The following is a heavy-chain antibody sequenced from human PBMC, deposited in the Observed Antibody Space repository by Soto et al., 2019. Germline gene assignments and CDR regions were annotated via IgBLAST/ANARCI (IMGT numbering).Heavy chain of an antibody. V-gene: IGHV1-69*01. D-gene: IGHD2-15*01. Sequence: QVQLVQSGAEVKKPGSSVKVSCKASGGTFSSYAISWVRQAPGQGLEWMGGIIPIFGTANYAQKFQGRVTITADESTSTAHMELSSLRSEDTAVYYCARGQTPVVVAATDAFDIWGQGTMVTVSS. CDR2: IIPIFGTA. CDR1: GGTFSSYA. CDR3: ARGQTPVVVAATDAFDI. J-gene: IGHJ3*02.